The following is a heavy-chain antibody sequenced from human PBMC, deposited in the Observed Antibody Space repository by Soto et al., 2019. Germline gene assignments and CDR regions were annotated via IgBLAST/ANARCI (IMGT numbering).Heavy chain of an antibody. D-gene: IGHD2-2*02. J-gene: IGHJ4*02. CDR3: AKSSSFYCGSTNCYIH. CDR1: GFAFSSFA. CDR2: ISSNGVKT. V-gene: IGHV3-23*01. Sequence: GGSLRLSCAASGFAFSSFAMNWVRQAPGKGLEWVSGISSNGVKTYFADSVKGRFTISRDNSKNTLYLQMNSLRAEDTAVYYCAKSSSFYCGSTNCYIHWGQGTLVTVSS.